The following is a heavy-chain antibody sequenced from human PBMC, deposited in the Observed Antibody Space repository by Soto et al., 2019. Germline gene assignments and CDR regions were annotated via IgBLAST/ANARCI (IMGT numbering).Heavy chain of an antibody. CDR2: IIPILGIA. J-gene: IGHJ3*02. V-gene: IGHV1-69*02. Sequence: QVQLVQSGAEVKKPGSSVKVSCKASGGTFSSYTISWVRQAPGQGLEWMGRIIPILGIANYAQKFQGRVTITADKSTRTAYMELSSLRSEDTAVYYCASGGLRIRDAFDIWGQGTMVTVAS. D-gene: IGHD5-12*01. CDR3: ASGGLRIRDAFDI. CDR1: GGTFSSYT.